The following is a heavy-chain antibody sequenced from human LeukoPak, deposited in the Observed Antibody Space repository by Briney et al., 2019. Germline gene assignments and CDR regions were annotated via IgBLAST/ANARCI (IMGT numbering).Heavy chain of an antibody. J-gene: IGHJ4*02. CDR2: ITSSSNI. CDR1: GFTFSSYS. Sequence: GGSLRLSCAASGFTFSSYSMNRVRQAPGKGLEWVSHITSSSNIYYADSVKGRFTISRDNAKNSLYLQMNSLRAEDTAVYYCARGVDNWGQGTLVTVSS. V-gene: IGHV3-48*01. CDR3: ARGVDN. D-gene: IGHD1-26*01.